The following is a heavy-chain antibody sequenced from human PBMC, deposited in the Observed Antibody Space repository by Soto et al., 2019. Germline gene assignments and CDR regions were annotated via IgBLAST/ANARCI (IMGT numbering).Heavy chain of an antibody. CDR1: GGSISSGGYS. D-gene: IGHD3-22*01. V-gene: IGHV4-30-2*01. CDR2: IYHSGST. CDR3: ARGDYYDSSGYWDY. J-gene: IGHJ4*02. Sequence: SETLCLTCAVSGGSISSGGYSWSWIRQPPGKGLEWIGYIYHSGSTYYNPSLKSRVTLSVDRSKNQFSLKLSSVTAADTAVYYCARGDYYDSSGYWDYWGQGTLVTVSS.